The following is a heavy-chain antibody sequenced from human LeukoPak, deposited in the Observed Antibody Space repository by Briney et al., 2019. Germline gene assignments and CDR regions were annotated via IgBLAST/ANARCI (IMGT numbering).Heavy chain of an antibody. D-gene: IGHD6-19*01. CDR1: GGSISSNNW. CDR2: IYHSGST. Sequence: SETLSLTCAVSGGSISSNNWWSWVRQPPGKGLEWIGEIYHSGSTNYNPSLKSRVTISVDKSKNQFSLKLSSVTAADTAVYYCARIREEHSSGWQPDYWGQGTLVTVSS. CDR3: ARIREEHSSGWQPDY. J-gene: IGHJ4*02. V-gene: IGHV4-4*02.